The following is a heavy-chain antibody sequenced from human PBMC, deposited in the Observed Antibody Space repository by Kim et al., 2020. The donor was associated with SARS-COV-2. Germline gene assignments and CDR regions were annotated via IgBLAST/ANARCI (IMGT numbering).Heavy chain of an antibody. Sequence: GGSLRLSCAASGFTFSNAWMSWVRQAPGKGLEWVGRIKSKTDGGTTDYAAPVKGRFTISRDDSKNTLYLQMNSLKTEDTAVYYCTTVEYSGYDLVDYWGQGTLVTVSS. V-gene: IGHV3-15*01. CDR3: TTVEYSGYDLVDY. D-gene: IGHD5-12*01. J-gene: IGHJ4*02. CDR2: IKSKTDGGTT. CDR1: GFTFSNAW.